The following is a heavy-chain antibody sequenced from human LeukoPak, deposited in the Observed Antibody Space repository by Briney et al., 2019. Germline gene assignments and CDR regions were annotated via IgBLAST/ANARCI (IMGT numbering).Heavy chain of an antibody. V-gene: IGHV3-30*04. CDR3: ASSRYGFCSSTSCYVLSY. J-gene: IGHJ4*02. D-gene: IGHD2-2*01. CDR1: GFTFSNFA. CDR2: ISYDGSNK. Sequence: GKSLRLSCAASGFTFSNFAMHWVCQAPGKGLEWVAVISYDGSNKDYADSVKGRFTISRDNSKNTLYLQVNRLRADDTAIYYCASSRYGFCSSTSCYVLSYWGQGTLVTVSP.